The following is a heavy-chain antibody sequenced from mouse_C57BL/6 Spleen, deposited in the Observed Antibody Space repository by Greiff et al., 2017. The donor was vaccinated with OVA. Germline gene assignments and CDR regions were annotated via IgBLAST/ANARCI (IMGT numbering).Heavy chain of an antibody. CDR2: IYPGDGDT. Sequence: QVQLQQSGPELVKPGASVKISCKASGYAFSSSWMNWVKQRPGKGLEWIGRIYPGDGDTNYNGKFKGKATLTADKSSSTAYMHLSSLTSEDSAVYFCARGLLFGYWGQGTTLTVSS. CDR3: ARGLLFGY. CDR1: GYAFSSSW. J-gene: IGHJ2*01. V-gene: IGHV1-82*01. D-gene: IGHD1-1*01.